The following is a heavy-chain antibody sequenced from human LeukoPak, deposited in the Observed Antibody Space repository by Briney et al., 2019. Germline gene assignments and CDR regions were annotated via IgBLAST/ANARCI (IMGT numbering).Heavy chain of an antibody. CDR2: IKSKTDGGTT. CDR1: GFTFTKAW. CDR3: TRFFLGRRDYVWESYRYLAFDI. Sequence: PGGSLRLSCAASGFTFTKAWMSWVRQVPGRGLEWVGHIKSKTDGGTTDYAAPVKGRFTISRDGSKNTLFLQMNSLKTEDTAVYYCTRFFLGRRDYVWESYRYLAFDIWGHGTMVTVSS. V-gene: IGHV3-15*01. D-gene: IGHD3-16*02. J-gene: IGHJ3*02.